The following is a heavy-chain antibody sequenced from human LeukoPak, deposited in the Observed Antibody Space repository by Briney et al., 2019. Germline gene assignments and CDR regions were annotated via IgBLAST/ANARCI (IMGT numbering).Heavy chain of an antibody. V-gene: IGHV4-4*07. J-gene: IGHJ6*03. CDR3: ARGVEAAVEHFSTYPNKAF. CDR2: IYTSGST. D-gene: IGHD6-19*01. CDR1: GGSISSYY. Sequence: PSETLSLTCTVSGGSISSYYWSWIRQPAGKGLEWIGRIYTSGSTNYNPSLKSRVTMSVDTSKNQFSLKLSSVTAADTAVYYCARGVEAAVEHFSTYPNKAFGGKGPTVTVS.